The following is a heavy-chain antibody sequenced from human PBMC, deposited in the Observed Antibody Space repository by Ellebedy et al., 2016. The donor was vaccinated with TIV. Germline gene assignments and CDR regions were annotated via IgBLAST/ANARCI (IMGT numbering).Heavy chain of an antibody. CDR2: VRPNDGDT. CDR1: GHPAPNYY. V-gene: IGHV1-2*02. D-gene: IGHD2-8*02. CDR3: ATKHCTGGNCHHPTFDY. J-gene: IGHJ4*02. Sequence: ASVKVSCXASGHPAPNYYIHWLRQAPGQGLEGMGWVRPNDGDTSYSQKFEGRITMTSDTSISTAYMEVDRLRSDDTAVYYCATKHCTGGNCHHPTFDYWGQGTLVTVSS.